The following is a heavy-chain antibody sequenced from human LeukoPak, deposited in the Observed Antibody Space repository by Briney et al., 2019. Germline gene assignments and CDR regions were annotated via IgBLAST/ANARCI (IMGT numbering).Heavy chain of an antibody. CDR1: GFTFSSYE. V-gene: IGHV3-48*03. J-gene: IGHJ4*02. CDR2: ISSSGSTI. D-gene: IGHD5-18*01. Sequence: GGSLRLSCAASGFTFSSYEMSWVRQAPGKGLEWVSYISSSGSTIYYADSVKGRFTISRDNAKNSLYLQMNSLRAEDTAVYYCAGASYGQFFDYWGQGTLVTVSS. CDR3: AGASYGQFFDY.